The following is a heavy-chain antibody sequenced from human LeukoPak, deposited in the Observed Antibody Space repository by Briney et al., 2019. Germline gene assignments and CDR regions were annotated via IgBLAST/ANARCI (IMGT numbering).Heavy chain of an antibody. V-gene: IGHV3-NL1*01. D-gene: IGHD3-3*01. CDR1: GFTFSSYS. CDR2: IYSGGST. J-gene: IGHJ4*02. Sequence: GGSLRLSCAASGFTFSSYSMHWVRQAPGKGLEWVSVIYSGGSTYYADSVKGRFTISRDNAKNSLYLQMNSLRAEDTAVYYCASSTIFGVAAFDYWGQGTLVTVSS. CDR3: ASSTIFGVAAFDY.